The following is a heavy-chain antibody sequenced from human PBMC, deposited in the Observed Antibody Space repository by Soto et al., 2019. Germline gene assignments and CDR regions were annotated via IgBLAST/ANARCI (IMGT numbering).Heavy chain of an antibody. CDR1: GFTFSNFA. V-gene: IGHV3-23*01. D-gene: IGHD6-6*01. CDR2: ISSSGGTT. J-gene: IGHJ4*02. Sequence: HPGGSLRLSCAASGFTFSNFAMSWVRQAPVKGLEWVSAISSSGGTTHYADSVKGRFTISRDNTKNTLFLEMNSLSAGDTAVYYCAKDHYSTSSGHFDRWGQGTLVTVSS. CDR3: AKDHYSTSSGHFDR.